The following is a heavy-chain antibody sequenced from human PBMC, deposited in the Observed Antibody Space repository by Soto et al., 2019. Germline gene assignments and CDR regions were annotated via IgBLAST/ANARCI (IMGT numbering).Heavy chain of an antibody. V-gene: IGHV3-23*01. Sequence: PGGSLRLSCAASGFTFSSYAMSWVRQAPGKGLEWVSAISGSGGSAYYADSVKGRFTISRDNSKNTLYLQMNSLRAEDTAVYYCAKDLADFWSGKLSYGMDVWGQGTTVTVSS. J-gene: IGHJ6*02. CDR2: ISGSGGSA. D-gene: IGHD3-3*01. CDR1: GFTFSSYA. CDR3: AKDLADFWSGKLSYGMDV.